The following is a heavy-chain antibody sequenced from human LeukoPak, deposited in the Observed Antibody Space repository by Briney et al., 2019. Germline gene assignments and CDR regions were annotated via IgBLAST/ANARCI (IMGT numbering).Heavy chain of an antibody. J-gene: IGHJ6*03. D-gene: IGHD3-3*01. Sequence: GASVKVSCKASGYTFTSYGISWVRQAPGQGLEWMGWISAYNGNTNYAQKLQGRVTMTTDTSTSTAYMELRSLRSDDTAVYYCARDPYYDFWSGYTLYYYYMDVWGKGTTVTVSS. CDR2: ISAYNGNT. CDR1: GYTFTSYG. V-gene: IGHV1-18*01. CDR3: ARDPYYDFWSGYTLYYYYMDV.